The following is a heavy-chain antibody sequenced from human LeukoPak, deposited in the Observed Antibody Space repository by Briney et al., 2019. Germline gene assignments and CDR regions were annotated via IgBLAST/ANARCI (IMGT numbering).Heavy chain of an antibody. CDR1: GGSISSGRYY. V-gene: IGHV4-61*02. D-gene: IGHD2-15*01. CDR2: IYTSGST. CDR3: ARGYCSGGSCYSYYYYNYMDV. Sequence: SETLSLTCTVSGGSISSGRYYWNWIRQPAGKGLEWIGRIYTSGSTNYNPSLKSRITISVDTSKNQFSLKLSSVTAADTAVYYCARGYCSGGSCYSYYYYNYMDVWGKGTTVTVSS. J-gene: IGHJ6*03.